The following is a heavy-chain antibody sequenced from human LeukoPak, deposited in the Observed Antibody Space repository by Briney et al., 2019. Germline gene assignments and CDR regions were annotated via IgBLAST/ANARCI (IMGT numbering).Heavy chain of an antibody. V-gene: IGHV4-38-2*02. D-gene: IGHD2-2*02. CDR1: GYSISSGYY. Sequence: SETLSLTCTVSGYSISSGYYWGWIRQPPGKGLEWIGSGSTYYNPSLKSRVTISVDTSKNQFSLKLSSVTAADTAVYYCARGMGGPAAIISYYYYYMDVWGKGTTVTVSS. J-gene: IGHJ6*03. CDR3: ARGMGGPAAIISYYYYYMDV. CDR2: SGST.